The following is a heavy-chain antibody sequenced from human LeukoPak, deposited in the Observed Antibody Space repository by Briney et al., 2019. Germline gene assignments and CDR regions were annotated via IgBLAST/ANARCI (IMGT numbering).Heavy chain of an antibody. CDR3: ARGLGDFWSGYYTQYYYYYYGMDV. J-gene: IGHJ6*02. CDR1: GYTFTSYD. CDR2: MNPNSGNT. V-gene: IGHV1-8*01. D-gene: IGHD3-3*01. Sequence: ASVKVSCKASGYTFTSYDINWVRPATGQGLEWMGWMNPNSGNTGYAQKFQGRVTMTRNTSISTAYMELSSLRSEDTAVYYCARGLGDFWSGYYTQYYYYYYGMDVWGQGTTVTVSS.